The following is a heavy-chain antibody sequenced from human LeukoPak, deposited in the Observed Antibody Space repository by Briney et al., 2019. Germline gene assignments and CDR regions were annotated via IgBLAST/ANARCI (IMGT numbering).Heavy chain of an antibody. CDR3: AKESSNWYGDWFDP. CDR1: GFTFSSYW. Sequence: GGSLRLSCAASGFTFSSYWMHWARQAPGKGLVWVSRINSDGSSTSYADSVKGRFTISRDNAKNTLYLQMNSLRAEDTAVHYCAKESSNWYGDWFDPWGQGTLVTVSS. CDR2: INSDGSST. D-gene: IGHD6-13*01. V-gene: IGHV3-74*01. J-gene: IGHJ5*02.